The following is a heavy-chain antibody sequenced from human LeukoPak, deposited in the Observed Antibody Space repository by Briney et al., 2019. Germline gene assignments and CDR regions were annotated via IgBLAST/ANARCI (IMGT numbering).Heavy chain of an antibody. J-gene: IGHJ4*02. CDR2: ISTYNGDT. D-gene: IGHD3-10*01. CDR1: GYTFTNYG. V-gene: IGHV1-18*01. Sequence: ASVKVSCKASGYTFTNYGISWVRQAPGQGLEWMGWISTYNGDTNYTQNLQGRVTMTTDTLTSTAYMELRSLKSDDTAVYYCARDPPYTSNYFGRGDYWGRGTLVTVSS. CDR3: ARDPPYTSNYFGRGDY.